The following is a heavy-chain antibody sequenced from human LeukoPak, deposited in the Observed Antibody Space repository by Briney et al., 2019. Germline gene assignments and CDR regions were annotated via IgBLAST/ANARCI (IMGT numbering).Heavy chain of an antibody. V-gene: IGHV4-59*12. CDR2: IYYSGTT. Sequence: PSETLSLTCTVSGGSISHYYWSWIRQSPGKGLEWIGYIYYSGTTNYNPSLKSRVTISVDTSRNQFSLQLSSVTAADTAVYYCARDRYCSSTSCRDDAFDIWGQGTMVTVSS. J-gene: IGHJ3*02. D-gene: IGHD2-2*01. CDR1: GGSISHYY. CDR3: ARDRYCSSTSCRDDAFDI.